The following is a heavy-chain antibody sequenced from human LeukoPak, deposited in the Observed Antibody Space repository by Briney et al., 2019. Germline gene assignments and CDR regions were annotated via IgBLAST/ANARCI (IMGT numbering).Heavy chain of an antibody. CDR1: GFAFSSYD. CDR2: IKNKTNGGTT. V-gene: IGHV3-15*01. Sequence: PGGSLRLSCAASGFAFSSYDMSWVRQAPGKGLEWVGHIKNKTNGGTTDYAAPVKGRFIISRDDSKNTLYLQMNSLRTEDTAVYYCARGFCGSTNCYQGPFDFWGQGTLVTVSS. CDR3: ARGFCGSTNCYQGPFDF. J-gene: IGHJ4*02. D-gene: IGHD2-2*01.